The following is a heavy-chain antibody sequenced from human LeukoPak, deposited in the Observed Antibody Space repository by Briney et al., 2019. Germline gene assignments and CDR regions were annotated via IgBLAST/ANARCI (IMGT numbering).Heavy chain of an antibody. CDR3: VRAPPNWGFNF. Sequence: ASVKVSCKASGYTFTSYDINWVRQATEQGLEWMGWMSLNSGNTGYAQKFQGRVTMTRDTSVTTAYMELSNLRSEDTAVYYCVRAPPNWGFNFWGQGTLVTVSS. V-gene: IGHV1-8*01. D-gene: IGHD1-1*01. J-gene: IGHJ5*01. CDR2: MSLNSGNT. CDR1: GYTFTSYD.